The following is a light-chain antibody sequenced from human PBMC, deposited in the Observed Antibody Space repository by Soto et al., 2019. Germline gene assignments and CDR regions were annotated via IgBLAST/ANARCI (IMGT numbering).Light chain of an antibody. CDR2: ETN. J-gene: IGLJ1*01. Sequence: SVLTQPPSVSAAPGQKVTLSCSGSSSDIGNNYVSWYQHIPGTPPKLLIYETNKRPSGIPDRFSASKSGTSASLGITGLQTGDEADYYCGTWDNSLSADVFGSGTKLTVL. CDR1: SSDIGNNY. CDR3: GTWDNSLSADV. V-gene: IGLV1-51*02.